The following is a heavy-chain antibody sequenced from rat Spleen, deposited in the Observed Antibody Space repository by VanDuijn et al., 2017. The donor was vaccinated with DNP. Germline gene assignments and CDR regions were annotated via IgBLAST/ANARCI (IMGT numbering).Heavy chain of an antibody. J-gene: IGHJ4*01. Sequence: EVQLVESGGGLVQPGRSLKFSCEVSGFTFSDYSMAWVRQAPKKGLEWVASITFDGSSTYYRDSVKGRFTISRDNAKSTLYLQMDSLRSEDTATYYCARRQFRVQAMDAWGQGTSVTVSS. D-gene: IGHD4-3*01. CDR1: GFTFSDYS. CDR2: ITFDGSST. V-gene: IGHV5-7*01. CDR3: ARRQFRVQAMDA.